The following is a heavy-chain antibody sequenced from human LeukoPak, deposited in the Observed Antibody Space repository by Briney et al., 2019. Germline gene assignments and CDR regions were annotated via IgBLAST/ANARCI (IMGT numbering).Heavy chain of an antibody. CDR1: GYTFTGYY. J-gene: IGHJ1*01. D-gene: IGHD2-2*01. CDR3: ARDSVPAALEEGYFQH. Sequence: ASVKVSCKASGYTFTGYYMHWVRQAPGQGLEWMGRINPNSGGTNYAQKFQGRVTMTRDTSISTAYMELSRLRSDDTAVYYCARDSVPAALEEGYFQHWGQGTLVTVSS. CDR2: INPNSGGT. V-gene: IGHV1-2*06.